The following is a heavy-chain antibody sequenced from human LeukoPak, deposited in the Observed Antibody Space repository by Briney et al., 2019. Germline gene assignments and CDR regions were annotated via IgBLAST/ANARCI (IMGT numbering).Heavy chain of an antibody. V-gene: IGHV4-59*08. Sequence: PSETQSLTCTVSTGSISSYYWSWIRQPPGKGLEWIGYIYDSGSTNYNSSLRSRVTFSVDTSKNQFSLKLSSVTAADTAVYYCAIGTMVRGVDGSLDYWGQGTLVTVSS. CDR3: AIGTMVRGVDGSLDY. D-gene: IGHD3-10*01. CDR2: IYDSGST. J-gene: IGHJ4*02. CDR1: TGSISSYY.